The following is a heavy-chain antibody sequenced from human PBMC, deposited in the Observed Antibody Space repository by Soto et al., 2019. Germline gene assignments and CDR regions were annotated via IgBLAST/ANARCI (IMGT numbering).Heavy chain of an antibody. D-gene: IGHD5-12*01. Sequence: SVKVSCKASGGTFSSYAISWVRQAPGQGLEWMGGIIPIFGTANYAQKFQGRVTITADKSTSTAYMELSSLRSEDTAVYYCAGGGGIVATITKDYYYYGMDVWGQGTTVTVSS. CDR3: AGGGGIVATITKDYYYYGMDV. CDR1: GGTFSSYA. J-gene: IGHJ6*02. V-gene: IGHV1-69*06. CDR2: IIPIFGTA.